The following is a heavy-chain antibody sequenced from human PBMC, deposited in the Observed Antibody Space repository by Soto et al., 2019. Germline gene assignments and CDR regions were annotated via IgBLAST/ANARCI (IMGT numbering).Heavy chain of an antibody. CDR2: IYWDDDK. CDR3: AHILFLCSGDTCYQAFDF. V-gene: IGHV2-5*02. D-gene: IGHD2-15*01. J-gene: IGHJ4*02. CDR1: GFSLTTGGAG. Sequence: ESGPTLVNPTQTLTLTCTFSGFSLTTGGAGVGWIRQPPGKALEWLGVIYWDDDKRYNPSLKRRVTLTKDTSTNQVVLRMTNMDPVDTATYYCAHILFLCSGDTCYQAFDFWGQGTLVTVSS.